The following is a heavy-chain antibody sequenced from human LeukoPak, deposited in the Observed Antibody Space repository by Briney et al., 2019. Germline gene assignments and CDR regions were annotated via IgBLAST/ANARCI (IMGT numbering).Heavy chain of an antibody. V-gene: IGHV3-48*03. D-gene: IGHD1-26*01. CDR3: ASLGATPDV. Sequence: GGSLRLSCAASGFTFSSYEMNWVRRAPGKGLEWVSYISSSGSTIYYADSVKGRFTISRDNAKNSLYLQMNSLRAEDTAVYYCASLGATPDVWGQGTTVTVSS. J-gene: IGHJ6*02. CDR1: GFTFSSYE. CDR2: ISSSGSTI.